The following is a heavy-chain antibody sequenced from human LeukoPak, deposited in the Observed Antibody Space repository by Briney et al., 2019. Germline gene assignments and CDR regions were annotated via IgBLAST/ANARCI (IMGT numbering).Heavy chain of an antibody. CDR3: ARADCSGGGCPYYYYFGSDV. D-gene: IGHD2-15*01. CDR1: GFTFSSYG. J-gene: IGHJ6*02. CDR2: ISSDGSNK. Sequence: GRSLRLSCAASGFTFSSYGMHWVRQAPGKGLEWVAFISSDGSNKYYADSVKGRFTISRDNSKNTLYLQMNSLRAEDMAVYYCARADCSGGGCPYYYYFGSDVWGQGTTVTVSS. V-gene: IGHV3-30*03.